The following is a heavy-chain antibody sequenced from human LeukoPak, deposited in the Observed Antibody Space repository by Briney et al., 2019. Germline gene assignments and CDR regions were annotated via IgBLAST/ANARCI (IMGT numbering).Heavy chain of an antibody. CDR2: ISGSGSST. J-gene: IGHJ4*02. CDR3: ALTRGYTYGPIDY. Sequence: GGSLRLSCAASGFTFSSYALNWVRQAPGKGLEWVSGISGSGSSTYYADSVKGRFTISRDYSRNTLYLQMNSLRAEDTAVYYCALTRGYTYGPIDYWDQGTLVTVSS. D-gene: IGHD5-18*01. V-gene: IGHV3-23*01. CDR1: GFTFSSYA.